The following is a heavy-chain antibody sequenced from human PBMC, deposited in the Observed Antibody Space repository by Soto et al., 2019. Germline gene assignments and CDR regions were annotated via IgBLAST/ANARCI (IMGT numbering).Heavy chain of an antibody. V-gene: IGHV1-46*01. CDR2: INPSGGST. D-gene: IGHD6-13*01. CDR1: GYTFTSYY. CDR3: ARGRSIAAAGMGLFAFFDY. Sequence: QVQLVQSGAEVKKPGASVKVSCKASGYTFTSYYMHWVRQAPGQGLEWMGIINPSGGSTSYAQKFQGRVTMTRDTSTSTVYMELSSLRSEDTAVYYCARGRSIAAAGMGLFAFFDYWGQGTLVTVSS. J-gene: IGHJ4*02.